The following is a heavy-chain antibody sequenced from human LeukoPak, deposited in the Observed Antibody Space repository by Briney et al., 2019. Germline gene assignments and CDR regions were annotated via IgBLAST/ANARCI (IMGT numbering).Heavy chain of an antibody. CDR3: ARVEEGYGSGRRENFYYYYMDV. CDR2: IHYSGST. CDR1: GGSLSSYY. V-gene: IGHV4-59*01. D-gene: IGHD3-10*01. Sequence: SETLSLTCTVSGGSLSSYYWSWIRQPPGKGLEWIGYIHYSGSTNYNPSLKSRVTISVDTSKNQFSLKLTSVTAADTAVYYCARVEEGYGSGRRENFYYYYMDVWGKGTTVTISS. J-gene: IGHJ6*03.